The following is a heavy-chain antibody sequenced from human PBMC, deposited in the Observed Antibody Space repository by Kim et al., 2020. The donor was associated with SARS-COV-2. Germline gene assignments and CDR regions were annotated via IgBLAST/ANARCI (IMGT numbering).Heavy chain of an antibody. CDR3: ARGTYYYGSGRFDP. V-gene: IGHV4-34*01. D-gene: IGHD3-10*01. J-gene: IGHJ5*02. Sequence: NPSLKSRVTISVETSKNQFSLKLSSVTAADTAVYYCARGTYYYGSGRFDPWGQGTLVTVSS.